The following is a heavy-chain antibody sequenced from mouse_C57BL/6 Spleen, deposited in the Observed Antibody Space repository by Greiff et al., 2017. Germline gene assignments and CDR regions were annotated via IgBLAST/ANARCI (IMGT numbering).Heavy chain of an antibody. J-gene: IGHJ3*01. CDR2: IYPRSGNT. CDR3: ARYDYDTFAY. D-gene: IGHD2-4*01. Sequence: QVQLQQSGAELARPGASVKLSCKASGYTFTSYGISWVKQRPGQGLEWIGEIYPRSGNTYYNEKFKGKATLTADKSSSTAYMELRSLTSEDSAVYYCARYDYDTFAYWGQGTLVTVSA. CDR1: GYTFTSYG. V-gene: IGHV1-81*01.